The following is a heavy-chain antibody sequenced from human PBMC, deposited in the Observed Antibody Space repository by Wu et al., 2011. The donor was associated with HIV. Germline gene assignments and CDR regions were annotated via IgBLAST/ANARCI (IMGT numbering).Heavy chain of an antibody. J-gene: IGHJ4*02. CDR3: AISTVTTTYFDL. Sequence: QVQVVQSGAEVKKPGSSVKVSCTVSGGIFSSYAIAWVRQAPGQGLEWMGGIIPIFGRPKYVEKFQGRVTITTDESTSTASMELSNLRSDDTATFYCAISTVTTTYFDLWGQGTQVTVSS. V-gene: IGHV1-69*05. CDR2: IIPIFGRP. D-gene: IGHD4-11*01. CDR1: GGIFSSYA.